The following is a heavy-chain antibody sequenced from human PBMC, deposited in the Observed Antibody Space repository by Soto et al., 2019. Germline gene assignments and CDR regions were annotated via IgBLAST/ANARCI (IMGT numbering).Heavy chain of an antibody. CDR1: TFTLRNYW. CDR2: IKQDGSEK. J-gene: IGHJ4*02. Sequence: EVELVDSGGGLVQPGGSLRLSCAASTFTLRNYWMGWVRQAPGKGLEWVANIKQDGSEKYYVGSVKGRFIIYRDNAKNSAYLHISTLRVEDTAVYNCAREKRPGDFWGQGTLVNVSS. CDR3: AREKRPGDF. V-gene: IGHV3-7*01.